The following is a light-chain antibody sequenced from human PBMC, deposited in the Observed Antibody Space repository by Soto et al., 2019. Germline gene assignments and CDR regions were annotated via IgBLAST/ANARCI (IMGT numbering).Light chain of an antibody. V-gene: IGKV3-20*01. Sequence: DIVMTQSPDSLAVSLGERATLSCWASQSVTNRYFAWYQHKPGQSPRLLIYGASTRAPGIPDRFSGSGSGTDFTLTISRLEPEDFAVYYCQQYGSSPITFGQGTRLEIK. CDR2: GAS. CDR3: QQYGSSPIT. CDR1: QSVTNRY. J-gene: IGKJ5*01.